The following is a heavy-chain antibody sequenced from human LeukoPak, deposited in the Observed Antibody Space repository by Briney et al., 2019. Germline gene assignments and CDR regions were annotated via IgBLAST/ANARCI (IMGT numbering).Heavy chain of an antibody. D-gene: IGHD4-11*01. J-gene: IGHJ4*02. CDR3: ARGRPYSNPLTD. CDR2: ISSSSSYI. Sequence: GGSLRLSCAASGFTFSSYSMNWVRQAPGKGLEWVSSISSSSSYIYYADSVKGRFTISRDNAKNSLYLQMDSLRVEDTAVYYCARGRPYSNPLTDWGQGTLVTVSS. V-gene: IGHV3-21*03. CDR1: GFTFSSYS.